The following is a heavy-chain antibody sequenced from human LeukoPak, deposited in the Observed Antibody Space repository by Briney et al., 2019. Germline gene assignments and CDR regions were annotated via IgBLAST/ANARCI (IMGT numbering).Heavy chain of an antibody. D-gene: IGHD3-10*01. CDR2: ISSNGGST. CDR3: ARGGSGSYLYYFDY. V-gene: IGHV3-64*01. J-gene: IGHJ4*02. Sequence: GGSLRLSCAASGFTFSRYAMHWVRQAPGKGLEYVSAISSNGGSTYYANSVKGRFTISRDNSKNTLYLQMGSLRAEDMAVYYCARGGSGSYLYYFDYWGQGTLVTVSS. CDR1: GFTFSRYA.